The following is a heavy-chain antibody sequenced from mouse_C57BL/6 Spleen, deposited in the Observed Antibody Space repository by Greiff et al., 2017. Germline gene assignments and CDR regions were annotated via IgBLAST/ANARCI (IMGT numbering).Heavy chain of an antibody. CDR3: ARQGLRRGYYAMDY. CDR1: GFTFSSYT. CDR2: ISGGGGNT. J-gene: IGHJ4*01. D-gene: IGHD2-4*01. Sequence: EVKLVESGGGLVKPGGSLKLSCAASGFTFSSYTMSWVRQTPEKRLEWVATISGGGGNTYYPDSVKGRFTISRDNAKNTLYLQMSRLRSEDTALYYCARQGLRRGYYAMDYWGQGTSVTVSS. V-gene: IGHV5-9*01.